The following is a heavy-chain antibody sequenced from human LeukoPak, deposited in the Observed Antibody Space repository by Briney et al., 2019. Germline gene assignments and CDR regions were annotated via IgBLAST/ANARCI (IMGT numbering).Heavy chain of an antibody. CDR3: ARHDSSGYYYVY. CDR1: GGSISSYY. D-gene: IGHD3-22*01. V-gene: IGHV4-59*08. J-gene: IGHJ4*02. CDR2: IYSSGST. Sequence: SETLSLTCTVSGGSISSYYWSWIRQPPGKGLEWIGYIYSSGSTNCNPSLKSRATISVDTSKSQFSLKLSSVTAADTAVYYCARHDSSGYYYVYWGQGTLVTVSS.